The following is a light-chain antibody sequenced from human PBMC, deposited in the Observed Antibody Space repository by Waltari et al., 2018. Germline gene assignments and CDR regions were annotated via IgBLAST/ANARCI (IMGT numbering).Light chain of an antibody. Sequence: DIVMTQSPDSLAVSLGARATINCKSSQSILYSSNNENYLAWYQQKPGQPPKLLIYWASTRDSAVTDRFIGSGCRTDGALTITSLQAEDVAVYYCQEYYSSPPCTFGRGTRVDIK. V-gene: IGKV4-1*01. CDR1: QSILYSSNNENY. CDR3: QEYYSSPPCT. J-gene: IGKJ3*01. CDR2: WAS.